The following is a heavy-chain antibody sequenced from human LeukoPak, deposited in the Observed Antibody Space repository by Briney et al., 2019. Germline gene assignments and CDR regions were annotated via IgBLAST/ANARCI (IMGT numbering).Heavy chain of an antibody. D-gene: IGHD3-3*01. CDR2: IYYSGST. J-gene: IGHJ5*02. CDR1: GGSISSSSYY. V-gene: IGHV4-39*01. CDR3: ARQGMETYDFWSGYLAGWFDP. Sequence: PSETLSLTCTVSGGSISSSSYYWGWIRQPPGKGLEWIGSIYYSGSTNYNPSLKSRVTISVDTSKNQFSLKLSSVTAADTAVYYCARQGMETYDFWSGYLAGWFDPWGQGTLVTVSS.